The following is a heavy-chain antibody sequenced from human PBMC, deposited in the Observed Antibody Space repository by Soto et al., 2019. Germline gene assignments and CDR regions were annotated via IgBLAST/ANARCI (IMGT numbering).Heavy chain of an antibody. D-gene: IGHD6-13*01. CDR1: GYTFTNYA. CDR3: ARGWGGIAVAGPRLDC. CDR2: INAGNGNT. Sequence: QVQLVQSGAEVKKPGASVKVSCKASGYTFTNYAMHWVRQAPGQRHEWMGWINAGNGNTKYSQNFQGRVSITRDTSASTAYMGLSSLTYEHTAVYYCARGWGGIAVAGPRLDCWGQGTLVTVSS. J-gene: IGHJ4*02. V-gene: IGHV1-3*01.